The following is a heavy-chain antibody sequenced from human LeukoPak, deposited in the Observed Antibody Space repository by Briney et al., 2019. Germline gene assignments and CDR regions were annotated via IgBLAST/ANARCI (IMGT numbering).Heavy chain of an antibody. V-gene: IGHV5-10-1*01. D-gene: IGHD3-9*01. CDR3: ARPSRYFDWEIDY. CDR1: GYSFTSYW. Sequence: GESLKISCKGSGYSFTSYWISWVRQMPGKGLEWRGRIDPSDSYTNYSPSFQGHVTISADKSISTAYLQWSSLKASDTAMYYCARPSRYFDWEIDYWGQGPLVTVSS. J-gene: IGHJ4*02. CDR2: IDPSDSYT.